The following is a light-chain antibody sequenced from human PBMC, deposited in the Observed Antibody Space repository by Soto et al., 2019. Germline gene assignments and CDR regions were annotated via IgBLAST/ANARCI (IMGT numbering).Light chain of an antibody. J-gene: IGKJ3*01. CDR2: GAS. Sequence: EIVMTQSPATLSVSPGERATLSCRASQSVNSNLAWYQQKPGQAPRLLIYGASTRATGIPARFSGSGSGTEFTLTISRLQSEDFAVYYCQQYYNWPTFGPGTKVDIK. V-gene: IGKV3-15*01. CDR1: QSVNSN. CDR3: QQYYNWPT.